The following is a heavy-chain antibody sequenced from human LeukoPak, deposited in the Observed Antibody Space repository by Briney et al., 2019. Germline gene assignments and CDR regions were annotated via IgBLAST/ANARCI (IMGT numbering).Heavy chain of an antibody. CDR1: GGSISSYY. CDR3: ARGWYYYGSGSYQRPFDY. V-gene: IGHV4-59*12. J-gene: IGHJ4*02. Sequence: SETLSLTCTVSGGSISSYYWSWIRQPPGKGMEWIGYIYYSGSTNYNPSLKSRVTISVDTSKNQFSLKLSSVTAADTAVYYCARGWYYYGSGSYQRPFDYWGQGTLVTVSS. CDR2: IYYSGST. D-gene: IGHD3-10*01.